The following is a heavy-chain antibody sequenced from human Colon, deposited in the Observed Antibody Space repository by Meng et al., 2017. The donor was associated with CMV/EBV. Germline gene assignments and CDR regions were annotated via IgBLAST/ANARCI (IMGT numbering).Heavy chain of an antibody. D-gene: IGHD3-22*01. CDR3: ARERSDYDSSGYYYGGGYFDY. V-gene: IGHV1-18*01. CDR1: GYTFTSYG. CDR2: ISAYNGNT. J-gene: IGHJ4*02. Sequence: ASVKVSCKASGYTFTSYGISWVRQAPGQGLEWMGWISAYNGNTNYAQKLQGRVTMTTDTSTSTAYMELRSLRSDDTAVYYCARERSDYDSSGYYYGGGYFDYWGQGTLVTVSS.